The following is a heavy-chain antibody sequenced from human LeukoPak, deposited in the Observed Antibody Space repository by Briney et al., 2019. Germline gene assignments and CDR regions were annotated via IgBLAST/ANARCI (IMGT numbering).Heavy chain of an antibody. CDR2: ISGSGGST. V-gene: IGHV3-23*01. CDR3: AKTPIGAIAARSTGCLDV. D-gene: IGHD6-6*01. Sequence: PGGSLRLSCAASGFTFSSYAMSWVRQAPGKGLEWVSAISGSGGSTYYADSVKGRFTISRDNSKNTLYLQMNSLRAEDTAVYYCAKTPIGAIAARSTGCLDVWGKGTTVTVSS. CDR1: GFTFSSYA. J-gene: IGHJ6*04.